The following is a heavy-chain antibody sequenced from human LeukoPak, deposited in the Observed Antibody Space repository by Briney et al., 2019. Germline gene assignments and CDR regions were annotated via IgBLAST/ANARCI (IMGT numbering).Heavy chain of an antibody. V-gene: IGHV3-15*01. CDR1: GFTFSNAW. D-gene: IGHD2-2*02. Sequence: GGSLRLSCAAPGFTFSNAWMSWVRQAPGKGLEWVGRIKSKTDGGTTDYAAPVKGRFTISRDDSKNTLYLQMNSLKTEDTAVYYCTTDLGYCSSTSCYTSDYWGQGTLVTVSS. CDR2: IKSKTDGGTT. CDR3: TTDLGYCSSTSCYTSDY. J-gene: IGHJ4*02.